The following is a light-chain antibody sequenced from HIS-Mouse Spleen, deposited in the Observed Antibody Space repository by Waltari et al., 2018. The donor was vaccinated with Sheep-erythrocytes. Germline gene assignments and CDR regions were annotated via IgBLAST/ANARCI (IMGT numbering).Light chain of an antibody. CDR2: QDS. J-gene: IGLJ2*01. CDR3: QAWDSSTVV. V-gene: IGLV3-1*01. Sequence: SYELTQPPSVSVSPGHTASITCSGDKLGDKYACWYQQKPGQSPVLVIYQDSKRPSGIPARFSGSNSGNTATLTISGTQAMDEADYYCQAWDSSTVVFGGGTKLTVL. CDR1: KLGDKY.